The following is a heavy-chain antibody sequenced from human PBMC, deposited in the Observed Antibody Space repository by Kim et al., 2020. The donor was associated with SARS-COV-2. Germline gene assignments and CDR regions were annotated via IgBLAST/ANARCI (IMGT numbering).Heavy chain of an antibody. D-gene: IGHD3-22*01. J-gene: IGHJ3*02. CDR1: GFTVSSNY. V-gene: IGHV3-66*02. CDR2: IYSSSST. Sequence: GGSLRLSCAASGFTVSSNYMSWVRQAPGKGLEWVSFIYSSSSTYYADSVKGRFTISRDNSKNTLYIQMNSLRAEDTSVYYCARAVYYYDSSGYHTEEAFDIWGQGTMVTVSS. CDR3: ARAVYYYDSSGYHTEEAFDI.